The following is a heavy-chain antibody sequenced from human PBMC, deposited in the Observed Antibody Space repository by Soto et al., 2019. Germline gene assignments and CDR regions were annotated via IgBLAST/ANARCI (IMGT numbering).Heavy chain of an antibody. CDR2: ISSSSSYI. CDR1: GFTFSSYS. CDR3: ARVHYYDSSGPNAFDI. J-gene: IGHJ3*02. Sequence: GGSLRLSCAASGFTFSSYSMNWVRQAPGKGLEWVSSISSSSSYIYYADSVKGRFTISRDNAKNSLYLQMNSLRAEDTAVYYCARVHYYDSSGPNAFDIWGQGTMVTVSS. V-gene: IGHV3-21*01. D-gene: IGHD3-22*01.